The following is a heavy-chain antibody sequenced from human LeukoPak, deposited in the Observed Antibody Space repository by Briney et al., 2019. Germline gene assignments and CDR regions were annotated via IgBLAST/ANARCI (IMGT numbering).Heavy chain of an antibody. J-gene: IGHJ2*01. D-gene: IGHD3-22*01. V-gene: IGHV3-66*01. CDR3: ARIPAKRITMIVYWYFDL. Sequence: PGGSLRLSCAASGFTVSSNYMSWVRQAPGKGLEWVSVIYRGGSTYYADSVKGRFTISRDNSKNTLYLQMNSLRAEDTAVYYCARIPAKRITMIVYWYFDLWGRGTLVTVSS. CDR1: GFTVSSNY. CDR2: IYRGGST.